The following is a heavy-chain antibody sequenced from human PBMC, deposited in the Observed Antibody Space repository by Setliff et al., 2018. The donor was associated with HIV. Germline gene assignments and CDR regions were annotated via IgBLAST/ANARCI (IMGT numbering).Heavy chain of an antibody. CDR1: GYSISSVSY. D-gene: IGHD6-19*01. CDR2: IYHSGST. V-gene: IGHV4-38-2*02. J-gene: IGHJ4*02. Sequence: SETLSLTCTVSGYSISSVSYWGWIRQPPGKGLEWIGSIYHSGSTYYNPSLKSRVTISVDTSKNQFSLKLSSVTAADTAVYYCARVRLAVAGGDFDYWGQGTLVTVSS. CDR3: ARVRLAVAGGDFDY.